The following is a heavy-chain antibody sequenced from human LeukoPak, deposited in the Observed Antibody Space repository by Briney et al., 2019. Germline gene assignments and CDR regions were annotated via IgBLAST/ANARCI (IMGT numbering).Heavy chain of an antibody. CDR1: GGSVSSGSYY. CDR3: ARVGIAVASPFFDY. Sequence: SETLSLTCAVSGGSVSSGSYYWTWIRQPPGKGLEWIGYIYYSGTTNYNPSLKSRVTISVDTSKNQFSLKLGSVTAADTAVYYCARVGIAVASPFFDYWGQGTLVTVSS. J-gene: IGHJ4*02. D-gene: IGHD6-19*01. CDR2: IYYSGTT. V-gene: IGHV4-61*01.